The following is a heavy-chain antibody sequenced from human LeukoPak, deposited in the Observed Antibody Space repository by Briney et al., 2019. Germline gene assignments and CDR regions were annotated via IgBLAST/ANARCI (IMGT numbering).Heavy chain of an antibody. D-gene: IGHD6-19*01. J-gene: IGHJ5*02. CDR3: AKYSSGWYGTAGPWFDP. Sequence: PSETLSLTCTVSGGSISSYYWSWIRQPPGKGLEWIGYIYTSGSTNYNPSLKSRATISVDTSKNQFSLKLSSVTAADTAVYYCAKYSSGWYGTAGPWFDPWGQGTLVTVSS. CDR2: IYTSGST. V-gene: IGHV4-4*09. CDR1: GGSISSYY.